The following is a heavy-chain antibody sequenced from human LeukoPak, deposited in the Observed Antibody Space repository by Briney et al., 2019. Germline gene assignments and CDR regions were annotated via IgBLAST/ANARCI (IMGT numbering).Heavy chain of an antibody. Sequence: SETLSLTCAVSGYSISSGYYWGWIRPPPGKGLEWIGIIYNSGSTYYNPSLRSRVTISVDKSKNQFSLKLSSVTAADTAVYYCARQYYYDSSGSTFDPCGQGTLVTVSS. J-gene: IGHJ5*02. CDR1: GYSISSGYY. V-gene: IGHV4-38-2*01. D-gene: IGHD3-22*01. CDR2: IYNSGST. CDR3: ARQYYYDSSGSTFDP.